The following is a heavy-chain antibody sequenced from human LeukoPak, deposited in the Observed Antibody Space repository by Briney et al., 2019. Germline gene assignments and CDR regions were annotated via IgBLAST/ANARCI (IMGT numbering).Heavy chain of an antibody. V-gene: IGHV1-8*01. J-gene: IGHJ4*02. CDR2: MNPNSGNT. D-gene: IGHD1-26*01. Sequence: ASVKVSCKASGYTFTSYDINWVRQATGQGLEWMGWMNPNSGNTGYAQKFQGRVTMTRNTSRSTAYMELSSLRSEDTAVYYCARGLTARGGYGRYWGQGTLVTVSS. CDR3: ARGLTARGGYGRY. CDR1: GYTFTSYD.